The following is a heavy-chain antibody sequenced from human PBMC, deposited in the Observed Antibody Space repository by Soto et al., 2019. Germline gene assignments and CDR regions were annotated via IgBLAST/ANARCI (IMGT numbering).Heavy chain of an antibody. Sequence: QVQLVQSGAEVKKPGSSVKVSCKASGGTFSSYAINWVRQASGQGLEWMGGIIPIFATADYAQKFQGRVTITAGDSTSTAYMELSSLRSEDTAVYYCAQCVLGASYYSGMDVWGQGTTVTVSS. D-gene: IGHD3-16*01. J-gene: IGHJ6*02. V-gene: IGHV1-69*12. CDR1: GGTFSSYA. CDR2: IIPIFATA. CDR3: AQCVLGASYYSGMDV.